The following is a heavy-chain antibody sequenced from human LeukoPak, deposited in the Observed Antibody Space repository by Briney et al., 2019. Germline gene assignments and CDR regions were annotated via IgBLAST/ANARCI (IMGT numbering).Heavy chain of an antibody. CDR3: AKGSREWELLDAFDI. CDR2: ISGSGART. J-gene: IGHJ3*02. CDR1: GFTFSSYG. D-gene: IGHD1-26*01. V-gene: IGHV3-23*01. Sequence: PGGSLTLSCAASGFTFSSYGMTWVRQAPGKGLDWVSGISGSGARTDYADSMKGRFTISRDNAKNTLYLQMNSLRAEDTAVYYCAKGSREWELLDAFDIWGQGTMVTVSS.